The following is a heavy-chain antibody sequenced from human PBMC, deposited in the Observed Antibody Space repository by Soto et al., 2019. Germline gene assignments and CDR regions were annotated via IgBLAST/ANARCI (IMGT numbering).Heavy chain of an antibody. V-gene: IGHV1-69*13. D-gene: IGHD3-22*01. Sequence: SVKVSCKASGGTFSSYAISWVRQAPGQGLEWMGGIIPIFGTANYAQKFQGRVTITADESTSTAYMELSSLRSEDTAVYYCARDRVNYYDSSGYHTLDYWGKGTLVTVSS. CDR2: IIPIFGTA. J-gene: IGHJ4*02. CDR1: GGTFSSYA. CDR3: ARDRVNYYDSSGYHTLDY.